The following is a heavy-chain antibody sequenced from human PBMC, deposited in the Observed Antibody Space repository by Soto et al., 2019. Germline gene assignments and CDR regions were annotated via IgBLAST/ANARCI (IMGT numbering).Heavy chain of an antibody. J-gene: IGHJ6*02. V-gene: IGHV3-15*07. CDR3: TKDVPAETYYYYGMDV. CDR2: IKSKTDGGTT. CDR1: GVTFSNAW. Sequence: GGSLRLCCAASGVTFSNAWMNWVRQAPGKGLEWVGRIKSKTDGGTTDYAAPVKGRFTISRDDSKNTLYLQMNSLKTEDTAVYYFTKDVPAETYYYYGMDVWGQGTTVTVSS.